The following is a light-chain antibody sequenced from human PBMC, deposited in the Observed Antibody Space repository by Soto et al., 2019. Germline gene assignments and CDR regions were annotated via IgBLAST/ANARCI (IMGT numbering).Light chain of an antibody. Sequence: QSVLTQPASVSGSPGQSITISCTGTSSDVGGYKYVSWYQQHPGKAPKLMIYDVSNRPSGVSNRFSGSKSGNTASLTISGLQAEDEADYYCSSYTGSSTHVFGAGTKLTVL. V-gene: IGLV2-14*01. CDR2: DVS. J-gene: IGLJ1*01. CDR3: SSYTGSSTHV. CDR1: SSDVGGYKY.